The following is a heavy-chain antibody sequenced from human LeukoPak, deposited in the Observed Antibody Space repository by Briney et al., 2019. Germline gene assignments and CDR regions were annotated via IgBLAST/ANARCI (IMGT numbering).Heavy chain of an antibody. J-gene: IGHJ5*02. CDR1: GGSISSSRIY. CDR3: AIAVAGPHNWFDP. D-gene: IGHD6-19*01. CDR2: IYYSGST. Sequence: PSETLSLTCSVSGGSISSSRIYRGWIRQPPGKGLEWIGSIYYSGSTYYNPSLKSRVTISVDTSKNQFSLRLRSVTAADTAVYYCAIAVAGPHNWFDPWGQGTLVIVSS. V-gene: IGHV4-39*01.